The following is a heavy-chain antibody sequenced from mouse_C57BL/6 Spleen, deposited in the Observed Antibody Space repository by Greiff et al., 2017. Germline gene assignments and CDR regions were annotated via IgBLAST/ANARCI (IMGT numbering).Heavy chain of an antibody. CDR3: ARDRGYDGWFAY. CDR1: GYSITSGYY. CDR2: ISYDGSN. D-gene: IGHD2-2*01. Sequence: ESGPGLVKPSQSLSLTCSVTGYSITSGYYWNWIRQFPGNKLEWMGYISYDGSNNYNPSLKNRISITRDTSKNQFFLKLNSVTTEDTATYYCARDRGYDGWFAYWGQGTLVTVSA. J-gene: IGHJ3*01. V-gene: IGHV3-6*01.